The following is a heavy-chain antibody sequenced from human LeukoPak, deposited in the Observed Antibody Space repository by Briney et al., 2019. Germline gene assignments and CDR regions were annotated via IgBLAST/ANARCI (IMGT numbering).Heavy chain of an antibody. CDR2: ISSSSTI. CDR1: GFTFSSYS. CDR3: ARDPLPGYDFWSGRDAFDI. D-gene: IGHD3-3*01. V-gene: IGHV3-48*01. J-gene: IGHJ3*02. Sequence: GGSLRLSCAASGFTFSSYSMNWVRQAPGKGLEWVSYISSSSTIYYADSVKGRFTISRDNAKNSLYLQMNSLRAEDTAVYYCARDPLPGYDFWSGRDAFDIWGQGTMVTVSS.